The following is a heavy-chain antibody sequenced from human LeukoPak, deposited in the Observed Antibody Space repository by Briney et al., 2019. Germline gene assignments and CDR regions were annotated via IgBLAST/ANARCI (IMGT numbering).Heavy chain of an antibody. CDR3: ARRRRYNWNAYFDY. J-gene: IGHJ4*02. Sequence: SETLSLTCADYGGSFSGYYWSWIRQPPGKGLEWIGEINHSGSTNYNPSLKSRVTISVDTSKNQFSLKLSSVTAADTAVYYCARRRRYNWNAYFDYWGQGTLVTVSS. V-gene: IGHV4-34*01. CDR1: GGSFSGYY. D-gene: IGHD1-1*01. CDR2: INHSGST.